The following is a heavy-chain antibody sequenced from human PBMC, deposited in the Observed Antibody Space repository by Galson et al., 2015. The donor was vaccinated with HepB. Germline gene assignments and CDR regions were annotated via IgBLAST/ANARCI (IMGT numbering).Heavy chain of an antibody. CDR1: GFTFSGSA. V-gene: IGHV3-73*01. Sequence: SLRLSCAASGFTFSGSAMHWVRQASGKGLEWVGRIRSKANSYATVYAASVKGRFTISRDDSKNTAYLQMNSLKTEDTAVYYCTRHGGGGDPLYYYYYGMDVWGQGTTVTVSS. J-gene: IGHJ6*02. D-gene: IGHD3-16*01. CDR2: IRSKANSYAT. CDR3: TRHGGGGDPLYYYYYGMDV.